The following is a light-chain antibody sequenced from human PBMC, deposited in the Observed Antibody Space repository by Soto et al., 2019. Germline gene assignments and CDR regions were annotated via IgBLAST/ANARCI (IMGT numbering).Light chain of an antibody. J-gene: IGKJ4*01. V-gene: IGKV3-20*01. CDR3: QQYGSSPALT. Sequence: ESVLTQSPGTLSLSPGERATLSCRASQSVSSSYLAWYQQKPGQAPRLLIFGASSMATGIPDRFSGSGSGTDFTLTISRLEPEDFAVYYCQQYGSSPALTFGGGTKLEIK. CDR2: GAS. CDR1: QSVSSSY.